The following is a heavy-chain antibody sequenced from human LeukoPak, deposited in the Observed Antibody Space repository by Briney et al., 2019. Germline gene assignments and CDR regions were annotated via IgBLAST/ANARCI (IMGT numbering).Heavy chain of an antibody. Sequence: SETLSLTCTVSDYSISSSYYWGWIRQPPGKGLEWFGIIYHSGSTYYNPSLKSRVTISVDTSKNQFSLKLSSVTAADTAVYYCARERGTTVVRWDYWGQGTQVTVSS. V-gene: IGHV4-38-2*02. CDR3: ARERGTTVVRWDY. J-gene: IGHJ4*02. D-gene: IGHD4-23*01. CDR1: DYSISSSYY. CDR2: IYHSGST.